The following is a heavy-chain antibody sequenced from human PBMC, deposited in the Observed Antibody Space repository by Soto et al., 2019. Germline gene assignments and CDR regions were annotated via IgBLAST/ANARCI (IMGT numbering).Heavy chain of an antibody. CDR3: ARSRGFLGYCSSTSCPQLGGWFDS. V-gene: IGHV1-69*02. D-gene: IGHD2-2*01. Sequence: QVQLVQSGAEVKKPGSSVKVSCKASGGTFSSYTISWVRQAPGQGLEWMGRIIPILGIANYAQKFQGRVTITADKSTSTAYMELSSLRSEDTAVYYCARSRGFLGYCSSTSCPQLGGWFDSWGQGTLVTVSS. CDR1: GGTFSSYT. J-gene: IGHJ5*01. CDR2: IIPILGIA.